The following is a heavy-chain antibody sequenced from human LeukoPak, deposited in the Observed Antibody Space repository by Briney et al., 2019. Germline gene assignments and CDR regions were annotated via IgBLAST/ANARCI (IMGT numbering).Heavy chain of an antibody. D-gene: IGHD2-15*01. Sequence: GGSLRLPCAASGFTFSSYWMHWVRQAPGKGLVWVSRINSDGSSTSYADSVKGRFTISRDNAKNTLYLQMNSLRAEDTAVYYCAREGARYCSGGSCLTSSGFQHWGQGTLATVSS. CDR2: INSDGSST. V-gene: IGHV3-74*01. CDR1: GFTFSSYW. CDR3: AREGARYCSGGSCLTSSGFQH. J-gene: IGHJ1*01.